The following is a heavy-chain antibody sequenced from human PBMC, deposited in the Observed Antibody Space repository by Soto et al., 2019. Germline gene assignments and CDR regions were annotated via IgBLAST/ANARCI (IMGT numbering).Heavy chain of an antibody. D-gene: IGHD6-6*01. V-gene: IGHV3-30*18. CDR2: ISYDGSNK. Sequence: PGGSLRLSCAASGFTFSSYGMHWVRQAPGKGLEWVAVISYDGSNKYYADSVKGRFTISRDNSKNTLYLQMNSLRAEDTAVYYCAKDIEYKGQYAMDVWGQGTTVTVSS. J-gene: IGHJ6*01. CDR1: GFTFSSYG. CDR3: AKDIEYKGQYAMDV.